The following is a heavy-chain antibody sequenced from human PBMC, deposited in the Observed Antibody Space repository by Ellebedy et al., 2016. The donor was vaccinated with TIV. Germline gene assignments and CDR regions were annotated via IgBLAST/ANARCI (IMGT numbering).Heavy chain of an antibody. CDR2: IYYSGST. Sequence: MPSETLSLTCTVSGGSISSYYWSWIRQPPGKGLEWIGYIYYSGSTNYNPSLKSRVTISVDTSKDQFSLKLSSVTAADTAVYYCARTSLGYSYLAPWGQGTLVTVSS. CDR3: ARTSLGYSYLAP. J-gene: IGHJ5*02. V-gene: IGHV4-59*12. D-gene: IGHD5-18*01. CDR1: GGSISSYY.